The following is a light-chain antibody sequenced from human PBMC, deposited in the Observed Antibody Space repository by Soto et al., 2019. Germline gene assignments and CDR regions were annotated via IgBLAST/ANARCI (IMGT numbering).Light chain of an antibody. J-gene: IGKJ1*01. CDR1: QSVSNNY. Sequence: EVVLTQSPGTLSLSPRERATLSCRASQSVSNNYLAWYQHKPGQAPRLLIYGASNRAPGIPDRFSGSGSGPDFTLTISRLEPEDFAVDYCQQYAASPRTCGQGTLVEVK. CDR3: QQYAASPRT. V-gene: IGKV3-20*01. CDR2: GAS.